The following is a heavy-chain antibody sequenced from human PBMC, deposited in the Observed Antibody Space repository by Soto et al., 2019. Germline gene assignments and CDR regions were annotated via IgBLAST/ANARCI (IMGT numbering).Heavy chain of an antibody. V-gene: IGHV1-69*13. D-gene: IGHD5-12*01. Sequence: SVKVSCKASGGTFSSYAISWVRQAPGQGLEWMGGIIPIFGTANYAQKFQGRVTITADESTSTAYMELSSLRSEDTAVYYCARDLSGYDSPFDYWGQGTLVTVSS. CDR2: IIPIFGTA. J-gene: IGHJ4*02. CDR3: ARDLSGYDSPFDY. CDR1: GGTFSSYA.